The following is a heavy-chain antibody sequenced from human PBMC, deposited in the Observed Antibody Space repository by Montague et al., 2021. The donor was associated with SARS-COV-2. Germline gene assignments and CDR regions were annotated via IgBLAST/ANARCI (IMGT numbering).Heavy chain of an antibody. J-gene: IGHJ5*02. CDR2: INHSGST. Sequence: SETLSLTCAVYGGSFSGYYWSWIRQPPGKGLEWIGEINHSGSTNXNPSLKSRVTISRDTSKSQFSLKLSSVTAADTAVYFCATTGLSGESWFDPWGQGTLVAVSS. V-gene: IGHV4-34*01. D-gene: IGHD7-27*01. CDR1: GGSFSGYY. CDR3: ATTGLSGESWFDP.